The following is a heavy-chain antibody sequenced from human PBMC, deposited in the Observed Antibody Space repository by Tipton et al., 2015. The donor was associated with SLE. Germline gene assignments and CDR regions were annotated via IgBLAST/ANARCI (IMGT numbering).Heavy chain of an antibody. V-gene: IGHV3-23*01. J-gene: IGHJ4*02. CDR2: ISPSGATI. CDR3: AKVRHGDYGNYFDS. Sequence: SLRLSCAASGFTFSSYAMGWVRQAPGKGQEWVSAISPSGATISYADSVKGRFTISRDISRSTVFLQMNSLRVEDTAVYYCAKVRHGDYGNYFDSWGQGTLVTVSS. CDR1: GFTFSSYA. D-gene: IGHD4-17*01.